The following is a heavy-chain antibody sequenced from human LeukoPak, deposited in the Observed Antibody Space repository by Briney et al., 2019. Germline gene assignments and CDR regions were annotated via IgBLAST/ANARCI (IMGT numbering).Heavy chain of an antibody. Sequence: KPSETLSLTCAVYGGSFSGYYWSWIRQPPGKGLEWIGEINHSGSTNYNPSLKSRVTISVDTSKNQFSLKLSSVTAADTAVYYCAGASLNIYAFDIWGQGTMVTVSS. CDR1: GGSFSGYY. CDR2: INHSGST. J-gene: IGHJ3*02. CDR3: AGASLNIYAFDI. D-gene: IGHD2/OR15-2a*01. V-gene: IGHV4-34*01.